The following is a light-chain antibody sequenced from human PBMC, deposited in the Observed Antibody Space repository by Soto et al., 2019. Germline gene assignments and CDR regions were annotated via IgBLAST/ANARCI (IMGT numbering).Light chain of an antibody. V-gene: IGLV2-14*01. CDR3: SSFTSRHTYV. CDR1: SSDIGGYNY. CDR2: DVS. Sequence: QSVLTKPASVSGSPGQSTTISCTGTSSDIGGYNYVSWYQQLPGEAPKLIIYDVSDRPSGVSTRFSGSKSGNTASLTISGLQAEDEGDYYCSSFTSRHTYVFGTGTKVTVL. J-gene: IGLJ1*01.